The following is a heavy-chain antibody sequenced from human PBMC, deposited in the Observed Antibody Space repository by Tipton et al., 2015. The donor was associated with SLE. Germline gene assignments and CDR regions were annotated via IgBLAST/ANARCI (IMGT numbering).Heavy chain of an antibody. CDR2: IFSSGNT. V-gene: IGHV4-61*02. J-gene: IGHJ4*02. CDR1: GDSMNSGVYY. CDR3: AREGISYCGGDCHGSFDY. Sequence: TLSLTCTVSGDSMNSGVYYWSWLRQPAGKGLEWIGRIFSSGNTIYNPSLKSRVTISEATSKNQFSLRLGSVTAADTAVYYCAREGISYCGGDCHGSFDYWGQGSLVTVSS. D-gene: IGHD2-21*01.